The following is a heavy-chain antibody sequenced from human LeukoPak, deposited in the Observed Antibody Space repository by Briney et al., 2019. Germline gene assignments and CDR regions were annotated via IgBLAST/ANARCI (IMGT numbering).Heavy chain of an antibody. CDR3: ARDWVSLYHYGMDV. CDR2: ISGSGGNT. D-gene: IGHD3-16*01. CDR1: GFTFSSYA. V-gene: IGHV3-23*01. J-gene: IGHJ6*02. Sequence: GGSLRLSCAASGFTFSSYAMSWVRQAPGKGLEWVSAISGSGGNTYYADSVTGRFTISRDNSKNTLYLQMKSLRAEDTAIYYCARDWVSLYHYGMDVWGQGTTVTVSS.